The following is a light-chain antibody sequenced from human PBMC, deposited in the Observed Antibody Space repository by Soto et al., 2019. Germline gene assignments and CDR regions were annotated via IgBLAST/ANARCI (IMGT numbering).Light chain of an antibody. CDR1: QSISGTY. J-gene: IGKJ5*01. Sequence: IVLTQSPGTLSLSPGERATFSCRASQSISGTYLAWYQQRPGQAPRLLIYDISNRATGIPDRFSGSGSGADFTLTISRLEPEDSAVYYCQQYGTSPQTFGQGTPLEIK. CDR2: DIS. V-gene: IGKV3-20*01. CDR3: QQYGTSPQT.